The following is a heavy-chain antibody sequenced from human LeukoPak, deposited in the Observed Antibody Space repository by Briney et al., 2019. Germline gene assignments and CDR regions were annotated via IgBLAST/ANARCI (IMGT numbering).Heavy chain of an antibody. J-gene: IGHJ2*01. D-gene: IGHD3-9*01. CDR1: GYTFTSYG. CDR2: ISAYNGNT. Sequence: GASVKVSCKASGYTFTSYGISWVRQAPGQGLEWMGWISAYNGNTNYAQKLQGRVTMTTDTSTSTAYMELRSLRSDDTAVYYCARQYIDILTGYHRGELYWYFDLWGRGTLVTVSS. CDR3: ARQYIDILTGYHRGELYWYFDL. V-gene: IGHV1-18*01.